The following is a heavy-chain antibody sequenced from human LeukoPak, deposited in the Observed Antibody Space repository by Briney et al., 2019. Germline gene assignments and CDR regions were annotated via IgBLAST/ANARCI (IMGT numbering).Heavy chain of an antibody. J-gene: IGHJ5*02. CDR2: ISYDGSNK. CDR1: GFTFSSYA. CDR3: ARDIGGSYPNPWFDP. D-gene: IGHD1-26*01. V-gene: IGHV3-30-3*01. Sequence: PGGSLRLSCAASGFTFSSYAMHWVRQAPGKGLEWVAVISYDGSNKYYADSVKGRFTISRDNSKNTLYLQMNSLRAEDTAVYYCARDIGGSYPNPWFDPWGQGTLVTVSS.